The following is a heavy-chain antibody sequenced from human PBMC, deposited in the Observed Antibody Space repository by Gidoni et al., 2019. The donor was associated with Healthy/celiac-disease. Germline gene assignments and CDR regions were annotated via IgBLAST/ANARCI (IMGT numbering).Heavy chain of an antibody. CDR3: ARDEFRVGCGGDGYYFDY. J-gene: IGHJ4*02. V-gene: IGHV1-69*08. Sequence: QVQLVQSGAEVKKPGSSVKVSCKASGGTFSSSTISWVRQAPGQGLEWMGRIIPILGIANYAQKFQGRVTITADKSTSTAYMELSSLRSEDTAVYYCARDEFRVGCGGDGYYFDYWGQGTLVTVSS. CDR2: IIPILGIA. D-gene: IGHD2-21*02. CDR1: GGTFSSST.